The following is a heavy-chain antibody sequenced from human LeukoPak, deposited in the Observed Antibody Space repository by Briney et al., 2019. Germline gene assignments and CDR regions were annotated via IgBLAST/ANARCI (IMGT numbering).Heavy chain of an antibody. J-gene: IGHJ4*02. CDR1: GCTFSSYP. CDR3: ATYFLRGAPDYLDQ. D-gene: IGHD3-10*01. V-gene: IGHV3-30*14. CDR2: IGYDGVNK. Sequence: PGGALRLSCVASGCTFSSYPMHWVRQAPGKDPEWVAVIGYDGVNKFYTDSVQGRFTISRDDSKNRLYLQMDSLRPEDTAIYYCATYFLRGAPDYLDQWGQGTLVTVSS.